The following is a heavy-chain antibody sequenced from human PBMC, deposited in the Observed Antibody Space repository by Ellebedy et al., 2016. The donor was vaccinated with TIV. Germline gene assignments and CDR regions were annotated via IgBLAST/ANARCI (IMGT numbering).Heavy chain of an antibody. CDR1: GYTFTSYD. CDR2: MNPNSGNT. CDR3: ARAYRQSGSSARSIRYYFDY. D-gene: IGHD1-26*01. V-gene: IGHV1-8*01. J-gene: IGHJ4*02. Sequence: AASVKVSCKASGYTFTSYDINWVRQATGQGLEWMGWMNPNSGNTGYAQKFQGRVTMTRNTSISTAYMELSSLRSEDTAVYYCARAYRQSGSSARSIRYYFDYWGQGTLVTVSS.